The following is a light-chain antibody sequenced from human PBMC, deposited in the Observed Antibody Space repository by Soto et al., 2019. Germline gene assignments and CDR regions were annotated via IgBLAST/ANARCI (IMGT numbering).Light chain of an antibody. V-gene: IGKV1-9*01. Sequence: DIQLTQSPSFLSASVGDRVTITCRASQGISTYLAWYQLKPGKAPKLLIYAASTLQSGVTSRFSGSGSGTEFTLTISSLQHEDFATYYCQQLDRYPIFTFGPGTKVDIK. J-gene: IGKJ3*01. CDR2: AAS. CDR1: QGISTY. CDR3: QQLDRYPIFT.